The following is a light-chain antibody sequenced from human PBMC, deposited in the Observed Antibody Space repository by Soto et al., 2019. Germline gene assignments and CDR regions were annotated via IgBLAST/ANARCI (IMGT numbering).Light chain of an antibody. CDR3: QQDNSFPWT. V-gene: IGKV1-12*01. CDR2: GAL. CDR1: QGIDSW. Sequence: DIQMTQSPSSVSASVGDRVTITCSANQGIDSWLAWYQQKPGKAPKLLIYGALSLQSGVPSSFSGSGSGTEFTLTISSLQPEDFGTYYCQQDNSFPWTFGQGTKVDI. J-gene: IGKJ1*01.